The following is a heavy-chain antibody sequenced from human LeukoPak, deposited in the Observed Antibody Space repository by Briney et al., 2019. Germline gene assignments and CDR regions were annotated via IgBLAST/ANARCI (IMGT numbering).Heavy chain of an antibody. V-gene: IGHV4-34*01. CDR1: DKSFKGXX. D-gene: IGHD3-22*01. CDR3: VRGRVTDSRGWSGGHWFDP. J-gene: IGHJ5*02. CDR2: XXXXGAT. Sequence: SETLSLTCAVYDKSFKGXXXXXXRQPPGXXXXXXXXXXXXGATNYNPSLWNRVXXSVDTPRKQFSLKLRSVTAADTAVYYCVRGRVTDSRGWSGGHWFDPWGQGTLVSVSS.